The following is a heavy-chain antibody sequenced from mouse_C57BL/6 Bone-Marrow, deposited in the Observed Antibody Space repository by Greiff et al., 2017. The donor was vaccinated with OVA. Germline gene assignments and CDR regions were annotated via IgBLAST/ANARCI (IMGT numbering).Heavy chain of an antibody. CDR3: ARDRVITTVKGPYYFDY. V-gene: IGHV5-4*01. J-gene: IGHJ2*01. CDR1: GFTFSSYA. CDR2: ISDGGSYT. D-gene: IGHD1-1*01. Sequence: EVQVVESGGGLVKPGGSLKLSCAASGFTFSSYAMSWVRQTPEKRLEWVATISDGGSYTYYPDNVKGRFTISRDNAKNNLYLQMSHLKSEVTAMYYCARDRVITTVKGPYYFDYWGQGTTLTVSS.